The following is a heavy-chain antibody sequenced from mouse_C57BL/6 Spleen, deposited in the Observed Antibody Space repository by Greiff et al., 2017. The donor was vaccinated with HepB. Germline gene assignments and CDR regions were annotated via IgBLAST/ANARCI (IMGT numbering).Heavy chain of an antibody. J-gene: IGHJ2*01. V-gene: IGHV1-81*01. D-gene: IGHD1-1*01. CDR1: GYTFTSYG. CDR2: IYPRSGNT. Sequence: QVQLQQSGAELVRPGASVKLSCKASGYTFTSYGISWVKQRPGQGLEWIGEIYPRSGNTYYNEKFKGKATLTADKSSSTAYMELRSLTSEDSAVYFCAGVGSSISIYYGSSVYYFDYWGQGTTLTVSS. CDR3: AGVGSSISIYYGSSVYYFDY.